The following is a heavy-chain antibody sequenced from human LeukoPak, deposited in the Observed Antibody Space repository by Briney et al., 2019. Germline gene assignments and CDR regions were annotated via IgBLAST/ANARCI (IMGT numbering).Heavy chain of an antibody. CDR1: GFTFSSYS. J-gene: IGHJ6*04. CDR2: ISSSSSYI. V-gene: IGHV3-21*01. CDR3: AELGITMIGGV. Sequence: GGSLRLSCAASGFTFSSYSMNWVRQAPGKGLEWVSSISSSSSYIYSADSVKGRFTISRDNAKNSLYLQMNSLRAEDTAVYYCAELGITMIGGVWGKGTTVTISS. D-gene: IGHD3-10*02.